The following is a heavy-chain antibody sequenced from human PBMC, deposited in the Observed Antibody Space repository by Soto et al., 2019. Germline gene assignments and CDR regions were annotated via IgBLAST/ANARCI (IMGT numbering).Heavy chain of an antibody. CDR1: GYTFTSYY. Sequence: ASVKVSCKASGYTFTSYYMHWVRQAPGQGLEGMGIINPSGGSTSYEQKFQGRVTMTRDTSTSTVYMELSSLRSEDTAVYYCARASGNDLVATILPMAFDIWGQGTMVTVSS. CDR2: INPSGGST. J-gene: IGHJ3*02. V-gene: IGHV1-46*03. CDR3: ARASGNDLVATILPMAFDI. D-gene: IGHD5-12*01.